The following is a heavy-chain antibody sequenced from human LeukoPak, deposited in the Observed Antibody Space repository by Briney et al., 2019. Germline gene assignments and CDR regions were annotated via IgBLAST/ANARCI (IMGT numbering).Heavy chain of an antibody. CDR1: GFTFSIHG. D-gene: IGHD3-10*02. Sequence: TGGSLRLSCAASGFTFSIHGMHWVRQAPGKGLEWTSYISSGSRTITYADSVKGRFTISRDDAKNSLYLQMDSLRAEDTAVYYCAKDRGPYVVIDNNWFDPWGQGTLVTVSS. CDR3: AKDRGPYVVIDNNWFDP. J-gene: IGHJ5*02. CDR2: ISSGSRTI. V-gene: IGHV3-48*01.